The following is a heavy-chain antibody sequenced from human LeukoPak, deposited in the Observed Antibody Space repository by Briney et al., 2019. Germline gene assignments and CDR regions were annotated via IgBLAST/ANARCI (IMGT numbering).Heavy chain of an antibody. CDR1: GGSISGYH. J-gene: IGHJ4*02. Sequence: SETLSFTCTVSGGSISGYHWSWVRQPPGKELEWMAYIYYSGSANYNPSLRSRLTISVDTSKNHFSLNLTSVSAADTAVYYCTRLGRDGFNFGRYYFERWGQGTLVTVSS. CDR3: TRLGRDGFNFGRYYFER. CDR2: IYYSGSA. D-gene: IGHD5-24*01. V-gene: IGHV4-59*08.